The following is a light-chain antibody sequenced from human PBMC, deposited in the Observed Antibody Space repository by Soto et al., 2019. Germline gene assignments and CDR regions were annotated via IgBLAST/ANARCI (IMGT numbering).Light chain of an antibody. CDR3: AAWDGSLNGWV. Sequence: QSVLTQPPSASGTPGQRVTISCSGSSSNIGSNTVHWFQQLPGTAPKLLIYSNNQRPSGVPDRFSGSKSGTSASLAISGLQSEDEADYYCAAWDGSLNGWVFGGGTKLTVL. CDR1: SSNIGSNT. CDR2: SNN. J-gene: IGLJ3*02. V-gene: IGLV1-44*01.